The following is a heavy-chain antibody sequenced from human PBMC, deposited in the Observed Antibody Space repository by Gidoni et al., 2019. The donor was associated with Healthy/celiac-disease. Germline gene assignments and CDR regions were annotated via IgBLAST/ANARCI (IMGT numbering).Heavy chain of an antibody. CDR1: GFTFSSYW. Sequence: EVQLVESGGGLVQPGGSLRLSCAASGFTFSSYWMSWVRQAPGKGLEWVANIKQDGSEKYYVDSVKGRFTISRDNAKNSLYLQMNSLRAEDTAVYYCARAERSGWYWGVFDYWGQGTLVTVSS. V-gene: IGHV3-7*01. D-gene: IGHD6-19*01. CDR3: ARAERSGWYWGVFDY. J-gene: IGHJ4*02. CDR2: IKQDGSEK.